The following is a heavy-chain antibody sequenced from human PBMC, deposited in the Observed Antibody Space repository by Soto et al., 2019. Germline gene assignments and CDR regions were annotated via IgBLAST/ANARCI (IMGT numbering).Heavy chain of an antibody. V-gene: IGHV1-24*01. D-gene: IGHD2-15*01. CDR2: FDPEDGET. CDR1: GYTLTELS. J-gene: IGHJ4*02. CDR3: ARDLGGWPDY. Sequence: ASVKVSCKVSGYTLTELSMHWVRQAPGKGLEWMGGFDPEDGETIYAQKFQGRVTMTEDTSASTAYMELSSLSSEDTAVYYCARDLGGWPDYWGQGTLVTVSS.